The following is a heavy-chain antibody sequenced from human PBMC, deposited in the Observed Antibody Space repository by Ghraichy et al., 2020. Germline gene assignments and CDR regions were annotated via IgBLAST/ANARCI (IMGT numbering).Heavy chain of an antibody. J-gene: IGHJ4*02. CDR1: GGSISSSRYY. V-gene: IGHV4-39*01. Sequence: SQTLSLTCTVSGGSISSSRYYWGWIRQPPGKGLEWIGSIYYSGSTYYNPSLKSRVTISVDTSKNQFSLKLSSVTAADTAVYYCASGEGYYDSSGYYKGTYWGQGTLVTVSS. CDR2: IYYSGST. CDR3: ASGEGYYDSSGYYKGTY. D-gene: IGHD3-22*01.